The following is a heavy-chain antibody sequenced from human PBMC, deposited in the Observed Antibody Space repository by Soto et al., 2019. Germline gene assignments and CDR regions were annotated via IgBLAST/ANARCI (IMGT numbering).Heavy chain of an antibody. V-gene: IGHV3-66*01. CDR2: IYSGGST. D-gene: IGHD3-10*01. Sequence: LRLSCAASGFTVSSNYMSWVRQAPGKGLEWVSVIYSGGSTYYADSVKGRFTISRDNSKNTLYLQMNSLRAEDTAVYYCARSLEPYYYGSGSHHPLDYWGQGTLVTVSS. CDR3: ARSLEPYYYGSGSHHPLDY. CDR1: GFTVSSNY. J-gene: IGHJ4*02.